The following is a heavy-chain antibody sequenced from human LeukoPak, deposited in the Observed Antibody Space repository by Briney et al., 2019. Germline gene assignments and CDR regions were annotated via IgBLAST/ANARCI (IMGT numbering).Heavy chain of an antibody. CDR3: ARDPDTAMPQH. D-gene: IGHD5-18*01. Sequence: GGSLRLSCVASGFSFSTYWMGWVRQAPGKGLEWVSVIYSGGSTYYADSVKGRFTISRDNSKNTLYLQMNSLRAEDTAVYYCARDPDTAMPQHCGQGTLVTVSS. V-gene: IGHV3-53*01. CDR2: IYSGGST. J-gene: IGHJ1*01. CDR1: GFSFSTYW.